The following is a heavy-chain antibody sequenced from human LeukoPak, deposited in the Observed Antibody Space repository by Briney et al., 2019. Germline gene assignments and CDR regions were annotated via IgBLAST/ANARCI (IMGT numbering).Heavy chain of an antibody. CDR1: GFTFSSHA. CDR3: AKCLGGSCLQYGMDV. Sequence: GGSLRLSCAASGFTFSSHAMSWVRQAPGKGLEWVSAINGGGGTTYYADFVKGRFIISRDNSKNTLYLQMNSLRAEDTAVYYCAKCLGGSCLQYGMDVWGQGTTVTVSS. J-gene: IGHJ6*02. CDR2: INGGGGTT. V-gene: IGHV3-23*01. D-gene: IGHD2-15*01.